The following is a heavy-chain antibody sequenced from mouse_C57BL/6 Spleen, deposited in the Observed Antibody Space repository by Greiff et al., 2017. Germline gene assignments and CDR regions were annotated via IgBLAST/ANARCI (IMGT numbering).Heavy chain of an antibody. V-gene: IGHV1-55*01. Sequence: QVQLQQPGAELVKPGASVKMSCKASGYTFTSYWITWVKQRPGQGLEWIGDIYPGSGSTNYNEKFKNKATLTVATSSRTAYMQLSSLPSEDSAVYYCARAGYDYDWYFDVWGTGTTVTVSS. CDR3: ARAGYDYDWYFDV. D-gene: IGHD2-4*01. CDR1: GYTFTSYW. CDR2: IYPGSGST. J-gene: IGHJ1*03.